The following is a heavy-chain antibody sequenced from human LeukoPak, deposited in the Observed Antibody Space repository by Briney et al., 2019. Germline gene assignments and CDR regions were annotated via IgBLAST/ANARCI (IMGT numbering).Heavy chain of an antibody. J-gene: IGHJ4*02. V-gene: IGHV3-23*01. CDR2: ISGSGGST. D-gene: IGHD3-3*01. CDR3: AKFTVGYYDFWRGYPY. CDR1: GFTFSSYA. Sequence: GGSLRLSCAASGFTFSSYAMSWVRQAPGKGLEWVSAISGSGGSTYYADSVKGRFTISRDNSKNTLYLQMNSLRAEDTALYYCAKFTVGYYDFWRGYPYWRPATLVTVPS.